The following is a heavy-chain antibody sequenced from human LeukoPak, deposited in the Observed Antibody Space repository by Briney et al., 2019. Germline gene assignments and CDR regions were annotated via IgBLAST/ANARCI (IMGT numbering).Heavy chain of an antibody. CDR3: AKDSRGYSYTYDY. CDR1: GFTFGDYG. V-gene: IGHV3-20*04. CDR2: INWNGGST. D-gene: IGHD5-18*01. Sequence: GGSLRLSCAASGFTFGDYGMSWVRQAPGKGLEWVSGINWNGGSTGYVDSVKGRFTISRDNSKNTLYLQMNSLRAEDTAVYYCAKDSRGYSYTYDYWGQGTLVTVSS. J-gene: IGHJ4*02.